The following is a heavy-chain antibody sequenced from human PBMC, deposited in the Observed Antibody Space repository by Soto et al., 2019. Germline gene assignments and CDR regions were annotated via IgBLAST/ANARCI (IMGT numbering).Heavy chain of an antibody. CDR1: GGTFSSYT. V-gene: IGHV1-69*02. J-gene: IGHJ3*02. CDR2: IIPILDIA. Sequence: ASVKVSCKASGGTFSSYTISWVRQAPGQGLEWMGRIIPILDIANYAQKFQGRVTITADKSTSTAYMELSSLRSEDTAVYYCAIYQGGYASHASEIPGQGTMV. D-gene: IGHD5-12*01. CDR3: AIYQGGYASHASEI.